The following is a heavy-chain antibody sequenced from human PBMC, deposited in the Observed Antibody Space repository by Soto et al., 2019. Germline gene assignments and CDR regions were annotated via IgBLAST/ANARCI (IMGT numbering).Heavy chain of an antibody. J-gene: IGHJ5*02. CDR2: IYPGDSDT. CDR1: GGTFSSYA. V-gene: IGHV5-51*01. Sequence: GASVKVSCKASGGTFSSYAISWVRQMPGKGLEWMGIIYPGDSDTRYSPSFQGQVTISADKSISTAYLQWSSLKASDTAMYYCARQTDWFDPWGQGTLVTVSS. CDR3: ARQTDWFDP.